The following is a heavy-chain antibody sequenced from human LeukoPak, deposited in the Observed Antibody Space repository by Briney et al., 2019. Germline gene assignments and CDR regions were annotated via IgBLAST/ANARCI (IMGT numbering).Heavy chain of an antibody. CDR1: GFTVSSNY. Sequence: GGSLRLSCAASGFTVSSNYMSWVRQAPGKGLEWVSYISSSSSTIYYADSVKGRFTISRDNAKNSLYLQMNSLRAEDTAVYYCATDSSGWYGGGYWGQETLVTVSS. D-gene: IGHD6-19*01. V-gene: IGHV3-48*01. CDR3: ATDSSGWYGGGY. J-gene: IGHJ4*02. CDR2: ISSSSSTI.